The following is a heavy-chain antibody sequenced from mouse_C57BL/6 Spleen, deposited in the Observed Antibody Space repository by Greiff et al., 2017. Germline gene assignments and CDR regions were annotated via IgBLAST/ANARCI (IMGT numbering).Heavy chain of an antibody. CDR1: GYAFSSYW. J-gene: IGHJ4*01. CDR3: ARRTTYYAMDD. CDR2: IYPGDGDT. D-gene: IGHD1-1*01. Sequence: QVQLQQPGAELVKPGASVKISCKASGYAFSSYWMNWVKQRPGKGLEWIGQIYPGDGDTNSNGKFKGKATLTADKSSSTAYMQLSSLTSEDSAFYFCARRTTYYAMDDWGQGTSVTVSS. V-gene: IGHV1-80*01.